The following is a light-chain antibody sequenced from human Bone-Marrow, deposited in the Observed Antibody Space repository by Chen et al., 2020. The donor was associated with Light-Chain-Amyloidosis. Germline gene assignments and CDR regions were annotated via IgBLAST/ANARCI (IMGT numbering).Light chain of an antibody. V-gene: IGLV3-21*02. Sequence: SYVLTQPSSVSVATGQTATIACGGNKIGSTSVHWYQQTPGQAPLLVVYDDSDRPSGIPERLSGSNSGNTATLTISRVEAGDEADYYCQVWDRSSDRPVFGGGTKLTVL. J-gene: IGLJ3*02. CDR2: DDS. CDR3: QVWDRSSDRPV. CDR1: KIGSTS.